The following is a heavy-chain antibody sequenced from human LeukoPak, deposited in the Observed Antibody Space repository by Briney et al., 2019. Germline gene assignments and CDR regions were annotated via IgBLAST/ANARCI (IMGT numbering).Heavy chain of an antibody. CDR3: ANIFGGNSHRSDY. J-gene: IGHJ4*02. CDR2: IKTKTDGGTT. D-gene: IGHD4-23*01. V-gene: IGHV3-15*01. Sequence: GGSLRLSCAASGFTFSSAWMSWVRQAPGQGLEWLGRIKTKTDGGTTDYAAPVKGRFTISRDDSRDTLYLQMNSLKSDDTAVYYCANIFGGNSHRSDYWGQGTLVTVSS. CDR1: GFTFSSAW.